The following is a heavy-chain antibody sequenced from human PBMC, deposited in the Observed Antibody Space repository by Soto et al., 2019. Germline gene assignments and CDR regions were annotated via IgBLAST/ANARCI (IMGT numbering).Heavy chain of an antibody. J-gene: IGHJ5*02. CDR3: ARAQDDWFDP. CDR2: IYYSGST. V-gene: IGHV4-31*02. Sequence: SETLSLTXTVSGGSISSGGYYWSWIRQHPGKGLEWIGYIYYSGSTYYNPSLKSRVTISVDTSKNQFSLKLSSVTAADTAVYYCARAQDDWFDPWGEGTLVTVSS. CDR1: GGSISSGGYY.